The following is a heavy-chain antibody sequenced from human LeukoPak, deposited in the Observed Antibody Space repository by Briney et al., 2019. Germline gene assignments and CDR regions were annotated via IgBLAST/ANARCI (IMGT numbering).Heavy chain of an antibody. D-gene: IGHD1-26*01. CDR1: GLTFSNYG. V-gene: IGHV3-30*18. Sequence: GGSLRLSCVASGLTFSNYGMHWVRQAPGKGLEWVAVISYDGSNKYYADSVKGRFTISRDNSKNTLYLQMNSLRAEDTAVYYCAKPGERSIVGANFDYWGQGTLVTVSS. J-gene: IGHJ4*02. CDR2: ISYDGSNK. CDR3: AKPGERSIVGANFDY.